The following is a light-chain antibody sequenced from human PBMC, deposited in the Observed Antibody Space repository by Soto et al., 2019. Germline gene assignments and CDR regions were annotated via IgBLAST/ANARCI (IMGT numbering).Light chain of an antibody. J-gene: IGKJ5*01. CDR3: QQANSFPFT. V-gene: IGKV1-27*01. CDR1: QDISNY. CDR2: AAS. Sequence: DIQMTQSPSSLSASIGDRVTITCRASQDISNYLAWYQQRPEKVPKLLVSAASTLQSGVPSRFGGRVSGTDFTLTISGLQPEDFATYYCQQANSFPFTFGQGTRLEIK.